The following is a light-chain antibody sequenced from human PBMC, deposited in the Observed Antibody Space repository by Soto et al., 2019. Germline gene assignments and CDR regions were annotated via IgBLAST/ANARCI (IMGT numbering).Light chain of an antibody. CDR3: QQYNNWPPVT. CDR1: QSVSSN. CDR2: GAS. V-gene: IGKV3-15*01. Sequence: EILRTQSPATLSLSPLERATLSSTPSQSVSSNLAWYQQKPGQAPRLLIYGASTRATGIPARFSGSGSGTEFTLTISSLQSEDFAVYYCQQYNNWPPVTFGQGTKVDIK. J-gene: IGKJ1*01.